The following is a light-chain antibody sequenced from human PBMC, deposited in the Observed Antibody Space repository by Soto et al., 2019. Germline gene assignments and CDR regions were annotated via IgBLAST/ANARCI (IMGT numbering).Light chain of an antibody. CDR3: SSYTSSGTYV. V-gene: IGLV2-14*01. Sequence: QSVLTQPASVSGPPGQSITISCTGTSSDVGGYGSVSWYQQHPGKAPKLMIYVVSNRPSGVSNRFSGSKSGNTASLTISGLQAEDDADYYCSSYTSSGTYVFGTGTRSPS. CDR1: SSDVGGYGS. CDR2: VVS. J-gene: IGLJ1*01.